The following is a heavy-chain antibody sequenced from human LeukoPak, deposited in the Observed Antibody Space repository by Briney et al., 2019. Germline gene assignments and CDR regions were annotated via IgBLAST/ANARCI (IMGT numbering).Heavy chain of an antibody. Sequence: GKSLRLSCAASGFTFSSYGMHWVRQAPGKGLEWVAVISYDGSYKYYADSVKGRFTISRDNSKNTLYLQMNSLRAEDTAVYYCAKASYYYDSSGFYAALPDYWGQGTLVTVSS. J-gene: IGHJ4*02. CDR2: ISYDGSYK. V-gene: IGHV3-30*18. D-gene: IGHD3-22*01. CDR3: AKASYYYDSSGFYAALPDY. CDR1: GFTFSSYG.